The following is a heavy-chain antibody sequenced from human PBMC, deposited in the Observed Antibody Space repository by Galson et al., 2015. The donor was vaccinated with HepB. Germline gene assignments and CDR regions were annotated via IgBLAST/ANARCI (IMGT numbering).Heavy chain of an antibody. D-gene: IGHD1-1*01. Sequence: SLRLSCAVSGFTFSNFWMSWVRQTPGKRLEWVANINQDGSEKYYVDSVKGRFTISRDNAKNSLYLQMNSLGVDDTAVYFCARDPVWGETGTDYWGQGTLVTVSS. J-gene: IGHJ4*02. CDR2: INQDGSEK. CDR1: GFTFSNFW. V-gene: IGHV3-7*01. CDR3: ARDPVWGETGTDY.